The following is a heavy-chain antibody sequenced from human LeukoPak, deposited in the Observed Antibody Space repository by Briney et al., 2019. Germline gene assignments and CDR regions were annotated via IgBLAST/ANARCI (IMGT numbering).Heavy chain of an antibody. CDR2: IRSKAYGGTT. CDR1: GFTFGDYA. V-gene: IGHV3-49*03. Sequence: GGSLRLSCTASGFTFGDYAMSWFRQAPGKGLEWVGFIRSKAYGGTTEYAASVKGRFTISRDDSKNIAYLQMNSLKTEDTAVYYCTRESLYYYDSSGRDAFDIWGQGTMVTVSS. D-gene: IGHD3-22*01. J-gene: IGHJ3*02. CDR3: TRESLYYYDSSGRDAFDI.